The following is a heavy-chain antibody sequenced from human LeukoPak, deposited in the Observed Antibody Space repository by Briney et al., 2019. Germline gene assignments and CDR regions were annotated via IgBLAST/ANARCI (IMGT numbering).Heavy chain of an antibody. CDR2: IYHSGTT. Sequence: NPSETLSLTCAVSGGSIGSSNWWSWARQPPGKGLEWIGEIYHSGTTNYNPSLKSRVTMSVDKSKNQFSLKLSSVTAADTAIYYCATYFYGDYASYYFDFWGQGTLVTVSS. D-gene: IGHD4-17*01. CDR1: GGSIGSSNW. J-gene: IGHJ4*02. CDR3: ATYFYGDYASYYFDF. V-gene: IGHV4-4*02.